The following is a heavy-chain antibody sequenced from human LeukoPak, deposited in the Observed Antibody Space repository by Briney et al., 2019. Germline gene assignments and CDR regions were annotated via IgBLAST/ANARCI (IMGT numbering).Heavy chain of an antibody. Sequence: GESLKISCKGSGYSFTSYWIGWVRQMPGKGPEWMGIIYPGDSDTRYSPSFQGQVTISADNSISTAYLQWSSLKASDTAMYYCARHSIAQDYYCYYGMDVWGQGTTVTVSS. V-gene: IGHV5-51*01. CDR2: IYPGDSDT. D-gene: IGHD6-13*01. CDR3: ARHSIAQDYYCYYGMDV. J-gene: IGHJ6*02. CDR1: GYSFTSYW.